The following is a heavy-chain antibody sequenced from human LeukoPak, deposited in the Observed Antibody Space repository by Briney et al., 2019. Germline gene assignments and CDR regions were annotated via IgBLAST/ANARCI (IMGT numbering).Heavy chain of an antibody. J-gene: IGHJ4*02. CDR3: ARAPNPTSGSYYHNEGYVFDY. Sequence: PSETLSLTCTVSGGSISSGSYYWSWIRQPAGKGLEWIGRIYTSGSTNYNPYLKSRVTISVDTSKNQFSLKLSSVTAADTAVYYCARAPNPTSGSYYHNEGYVFDYWGQGTLVTVSS. CDR2: IYTSGST. V-gene: IGHV4-61*02. D-gene: IGHD1-26*01. CDR1: GGSISSGSYY.